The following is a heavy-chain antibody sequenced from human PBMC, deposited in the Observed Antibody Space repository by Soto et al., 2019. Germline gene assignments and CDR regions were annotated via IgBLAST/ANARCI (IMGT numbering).Heavy chain of an antibody. CDR3: ARGIAMKKVVHRDASDKYYFDS. CDR1: GFTFRNFE. V-gene: IGHV3-48*03. J-gene: IGHJ4*02. Sequence: EVQLVESGGGLVQPGGSLRLSCAASGFTFRNFEMNWVRQAPGKGLEWVSYIDATSNIIYYTDSVKGRFTISRDNSKNSLFLQMNSLRAEDTALYYCARGIAMKKVVHRDASDKYYFDSWGQGTLVTVSS. D-gene: IGHD3-22*01. CDR2: IDATSNII.